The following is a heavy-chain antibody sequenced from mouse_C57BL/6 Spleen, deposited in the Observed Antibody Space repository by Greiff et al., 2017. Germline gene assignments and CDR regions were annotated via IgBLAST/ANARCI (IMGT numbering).Heavy chain of an antibody. J-gene: IGHJ4*01. CDR2: IRLKSDNYAT. D-gene: IGHD1-1*01. Sequence: EVKLQESGGGLVQPGGSMKLSCVASGFTFSNYWMNWVRQSPEKGLEWVAQIRLKSDNYATHYAESVKGRFTISRYDPKSSVYLQMNNLMAEDTGIYYCTGVYGSRYYYAMDYWGQGTSVTVSS. CDR3: TGVYGSRYYYAMDY. CDR1: GFTFSNYW. V-gene: IGHV6-3*01.